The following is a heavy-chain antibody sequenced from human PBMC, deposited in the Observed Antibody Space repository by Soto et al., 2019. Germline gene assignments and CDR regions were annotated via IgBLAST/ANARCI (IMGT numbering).Heavy chain of an antibody. CDR1: GFSFSNAW. CDR2: VKSRPDGGTT. V-gene: IGHV3-15*01. J-gene: IGHJ4*02. Sequence: EGQLEQSGGGLVRSGGSLRLSCVASGFSFSNAWMTWVRQAPGKGLEWVGRVKSRPDGGTTDYASPVKGRFTITRDDSTYTGYLQMYSLKGEDTAVYYWTTVFLLHRGLGSSVFWGQGALVTVSS. D-gene: IGHD6-19*01. CDR3: TTVFLLHRGLGSSVF.